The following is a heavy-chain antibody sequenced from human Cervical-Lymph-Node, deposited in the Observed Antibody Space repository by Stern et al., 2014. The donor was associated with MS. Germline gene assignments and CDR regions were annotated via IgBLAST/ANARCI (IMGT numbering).Heavy chain of an antibody. CDR3: ARHSVGVKDFDS. V-gene: IGHV4-59*01. Sequence: QVQLQESGPGLVKPSETLSLTCIVSGGSIRTISWSWIRQPPGRGLEWIGCVYYNGSTTYNPSLQSRVIMSVDTFKSQLSLRLHSVTAADTAVYYCARHSVGVKDFDSWGQGTLVTVSS. CDR2: VYYNGST. D-gene: IGHD3-10*01. J-gene: IGHJ4*02. CDR1: GGSIRTIS.